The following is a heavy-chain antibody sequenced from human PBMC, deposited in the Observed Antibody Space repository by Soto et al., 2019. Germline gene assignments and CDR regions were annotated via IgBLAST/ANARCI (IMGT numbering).Heavy chain of an antibody. V-gene: IGHV4-30-2*01. CDR2: IYHSRST. CDR1: GGSISSGGYS. D-gene: IGHD2-15*01. CDR3: ARGQVVAAQH. J-gene: IGHJ4*02. Sequence: ASETLSLTCAVSGGSISSGGYSWSWIRQPPGKGLEWIGYIYHSRSTYYNPSLKSRVTISVDRSKNQFSLKLSSVTAADTAVYYCARGQVVAAQHWGQGTLVTVSS.